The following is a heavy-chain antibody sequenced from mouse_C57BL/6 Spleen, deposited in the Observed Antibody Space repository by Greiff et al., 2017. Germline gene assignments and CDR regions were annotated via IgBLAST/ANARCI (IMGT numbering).Heavy chain of an antibody. CDR1: GYTFTSYW. CDR2: IYPGSGST. Sequence: QVQLQQPGAELVKPGASVKMSCKASGYTFTSYWITWVKQRPGQGLEWIGDIYPGSGSTNYNEKFKSKATLTVDTSSSTAYMQLSSLTSEDSAVXYCARYDYYGSSWYFDVWGTGTTVTVSS. V-gene: IGHV1-55*01. D-gene: IGHD1-1*01. J-gene: IGHJ1*03. CDR3: ARYDYYGSSWYFDV.